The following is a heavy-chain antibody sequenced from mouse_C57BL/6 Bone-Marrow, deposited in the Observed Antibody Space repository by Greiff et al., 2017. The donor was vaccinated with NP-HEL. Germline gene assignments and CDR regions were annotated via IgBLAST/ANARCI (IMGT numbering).Heavy chain of an antibody. CDR2: IDPSDSYT. D-gene: IGHD1-1*01. CDR3: ASKGPYYGSSYGAY. Sequence: QVQLKQPGAELVKPGASVKLSCKASGYTFTSYWMQWVKQRPGQGLEWIGEIDPSDSYTNYNQKFKGKATLTVDTSSSTAYMQLSSLTSEDSAVYYGASKGPYYGSSYGAYWGQGTLVTVSA. CDR1: GYTFTSYW. J-gene: IGHJ3*01. V-gene: IGHV1-50*01.